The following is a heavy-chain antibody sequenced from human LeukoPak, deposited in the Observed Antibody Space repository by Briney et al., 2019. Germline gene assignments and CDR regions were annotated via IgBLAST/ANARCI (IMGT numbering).Heavy chain of an antibody. CDR3: ARDIDRAVGNWFDP. J-gene: IGHJ5*02. D-gene: IGHD6-19*01. V-gene: IGHV1-3*01. Sequence: GASVKVSCKASGYTSTTYAMHWVRQAPGQRFEWMGWINAGNGNTKYSQKFQDRVTITRDTSASTAYMELSSLRSEDTAVYYCARDIDRAVGNWFDPWGQGTLVTVSS. CDR1: GYTSTTYA. CDR2: INAGNGNT.